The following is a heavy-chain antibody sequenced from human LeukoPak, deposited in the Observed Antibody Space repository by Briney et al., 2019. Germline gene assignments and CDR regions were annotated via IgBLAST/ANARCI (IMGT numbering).Heavy chain of an antibody. CDR3: TRELWPADY. CDR2: IIKDGSVK. J-gene: IGHJ4*02. D-gene: IGHD3-16*01. Sequence: GGSLRLSCEGSGFTFSDYWMGWVRQAPGKGLEWVANIIKDGSVKYYVDSVKGRFSISRDNAKNSVYLQMSGLRVEDTAVYYCTRELWPADYWGQGILVTVSS. V-gene: IGHV3-7*01. CDR1: GFTFSDYW.